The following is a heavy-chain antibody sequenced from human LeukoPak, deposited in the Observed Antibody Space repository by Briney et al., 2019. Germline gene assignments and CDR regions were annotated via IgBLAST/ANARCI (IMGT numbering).Heavy chain of an antibody. D-gene: IGHD3-22*01. CDR3: ARTNYYDNSGYQGAGTYYYGMDV. Sequence: GTSVKVSCKASGFXFTSSAIQWVRQARGQRREWIGWIVVGSGNTNYAQKFQERITITRDMSTSTAYMELSSLRSEDTAVYYCARTNYYDNSGYQGAGTYYYGMDVWGQGTTVTVSS. CDR2: IVVGSGNT. V-gene: IGHV1-58*02. J-gene: IGHJ6*02. CDR1: GFXFTSSA.